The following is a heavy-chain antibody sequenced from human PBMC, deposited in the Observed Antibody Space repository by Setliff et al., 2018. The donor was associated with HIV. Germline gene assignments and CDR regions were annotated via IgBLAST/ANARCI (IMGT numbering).Heavy chain of an antibody. CDR2: IYYSGST. CDR1: GGSISSSSYY. D-gene: IGHD2-15*01. J-gene: IGHJ6*02. Sequence: PSETLSLTCTVSGGSISSSSYYWGWIRQPPGKGLEWIGSIYYSGSTYYNPSLKSRATISVDTSKNQFSLKLSSVTAADTAVYYCASRGYCSGGSCYIYYYYYGMDVWGQGTTVTVSS. CDR3: ASRGYCSGGSCYIYYYYYGMDV. V-gene: IGHV4-39*01.